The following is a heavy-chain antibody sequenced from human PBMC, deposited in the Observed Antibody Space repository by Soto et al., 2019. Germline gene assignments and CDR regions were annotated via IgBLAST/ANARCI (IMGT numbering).Heavy chain of an antibody. CDR2: INHSAST. CDR1: GASFSGYY. V-gene: IGHV4-34*01. D-gene: IGHD3-3*01. CDR3: ARGGTILNWFHP. Sequence: SETLSLTCAAYGASFSGYYSSLIRQPPGKGLEWTGEINHSASTNYNPSLKSRVTISVDTSKNQFSLKLSSVTAADTAVYYCARGGTILNWFHPWGQGTLVTVSS. J-gene: IGHJ5*02.